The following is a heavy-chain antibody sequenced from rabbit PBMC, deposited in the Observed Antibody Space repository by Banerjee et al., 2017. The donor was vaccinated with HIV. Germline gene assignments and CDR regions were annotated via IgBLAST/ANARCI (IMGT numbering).Heavy chain of an antibody. V-gene: IGHV1S45*01. D-gene: IGHD4-1*01. CDR1: GFSFSNKYV. CDR2: IYSGSGGST. J-gene: IGHJ4*01. Sequence: QEQLEESGGDLVKPEGSLTLTCTASGFSFSNKYVMCWVRQAPGKGLELIACIYSGSGGSTDYANWAKGRFTISKTSSTTVTLQMTSLTAADTATYFCARDLAGVIGWNFGLWGQGTLRHRL. CDR3: ARDLAGVIGWNFGL.